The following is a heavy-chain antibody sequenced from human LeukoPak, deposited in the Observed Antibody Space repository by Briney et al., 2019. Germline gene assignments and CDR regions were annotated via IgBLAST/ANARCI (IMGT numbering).Heavy chain of an antibody. Sequence: PGGSLRLSCAASGFTFSSYGMHWVRQAPGKGLEWVAVIWYDGSNKYYADSVKGRFTISRDNSKNTLYLQMNSLRAEDAAVYYCAKDLRDGYNVFDYWGQGTLVTVSS. D-gene: IGHD5-24*01. V-gene: IGHV3-30*02. CDR2: IWYDGSNK. CDR1: GFTFSSYG. J-gene: IGHJ4*02. CDR3: AKDLRDGYNVFDY.